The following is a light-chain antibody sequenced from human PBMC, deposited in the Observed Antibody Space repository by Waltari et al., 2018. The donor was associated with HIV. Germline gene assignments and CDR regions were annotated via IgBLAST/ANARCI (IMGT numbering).Light chain of an antibody. CDR1: SSNIGAGYD. V-gene: IGLV1-40*01. Sequence: QSVLTQPPSVSGAPGQRVTISCTGSSSNIGAGYDVHWYQQLPGTAPKLLIYGNSNRPSGVPYRFSGSNSGTSASLAITGLQAEDEADYYSQSYDSSLSGSSVFGTGTKVTVL. CDR2: GNS. J-gene: IGLJ1*01. CDR3: QSYDSSLSGSSV.